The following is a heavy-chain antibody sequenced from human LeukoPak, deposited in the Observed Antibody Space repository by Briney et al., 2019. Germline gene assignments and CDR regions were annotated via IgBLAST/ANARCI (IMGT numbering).Heavy chain of an antibody. D-gene: IGHD2-15*01. Sequence: PGGSLRLSCAASGFTFSSYWMHWVRQAPGKGLVWVSRINSDGSSITYADSVKGRFTISRDNAKNTLYVQMNSLRAENTAVYYCARGRIYAFDIWGQGTMVTVSS. V-gene: IGHV3-74*01. CDR2: INSDGSSI. J-gene: IGHJ3*02. CDR3: ARGRIYAFDI. CDR1: GFTFSSYW.